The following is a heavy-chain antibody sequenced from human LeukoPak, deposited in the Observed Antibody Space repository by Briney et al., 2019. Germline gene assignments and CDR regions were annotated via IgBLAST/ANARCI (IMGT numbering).Heavy chain of an antibody. D-gene: IGHD6-19*01. V-gene: IGHV4-39*07. Sequence: TSETLSLTCTVSGGSISSNSYNWGWIRRPPGKGLEWIGIIHYSGTTYYNPSFKSRVTISVDTSKNQFSLKLSSVTAADTAVYYCASFLPGRSIAVAGIPAAQTIYWYFDLWGRGTLVTVSS. CDR2: IHYSGTT. J-gene: IGHJ2*01. CDR3: ASFLPGRSIAVAGIPAAQTIYWYFDL. CDR1: GGSISSNSYN.